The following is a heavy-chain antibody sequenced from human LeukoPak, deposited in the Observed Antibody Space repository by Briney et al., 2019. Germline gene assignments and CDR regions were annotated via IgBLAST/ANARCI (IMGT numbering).Heavy chain of an antibody. CDR1: GYTLTELS. CDR3: ATSVPAANYYYYYMDV. V-gene: IGHV1-24*01. CDR2: FDPEDGET. Sequence: GASVKVSCKVSGYTLTELSMHWVRQAPGKGLEWMGGFDPEDGETIYAQKFQGRVTMTEDTSTDTAYMELSSLRSEDTAVYYCATSVPAANYYYYYMDVWGKRDHGHRLL. J-gene: IGHJ6*03. D-gene: IGHD2-2*01.